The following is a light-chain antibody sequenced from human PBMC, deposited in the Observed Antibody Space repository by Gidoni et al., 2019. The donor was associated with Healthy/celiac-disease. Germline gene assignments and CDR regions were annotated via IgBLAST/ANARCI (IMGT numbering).Light chain of an antibody. Sequence: SQSVSSSYLAWYQQKPGQAPRLLIYGASSRATGIPDRFSGSGSGTDFTLTISRLEPEDFAVYYCQQYGSSPLTFGGGTKVEIK. CDR3: QQYGSSPLT. CDR1: QSVSSSY. V-gene: IGKV3-20*01. J-gene: IGKJ4*01. CDR2: GAS.